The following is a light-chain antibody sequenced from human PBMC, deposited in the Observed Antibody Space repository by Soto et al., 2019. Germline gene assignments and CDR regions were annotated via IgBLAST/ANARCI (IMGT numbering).Light chain of an antibody. CDR2: GAS. Sequence: EIVMTQSPGTLSLSPGERATLSCRASQGVSSSYLAWYQQKPGQAPRLLIYGASTRATGIPDRFSGSGFETDFSLTISRLEPEDFAVYFCQQYSTSPPITFGQGTRLEIK. V-gene: IGKV3-20*01. J-gene: IGKJ5*01. CDR1: QGVSSSY. CDR3: QQYSTSPPIT.